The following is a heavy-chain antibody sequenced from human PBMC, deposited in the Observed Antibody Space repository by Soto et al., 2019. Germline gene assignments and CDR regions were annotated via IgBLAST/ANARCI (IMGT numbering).Heavy chain of an antibody. J-gene: IGHJ4*02. CDR2: ISHSGST. CDR3: ARGGLLPDY. CDR1: GGSTSRGGYS. D-gene: IGHD6-19*01. Sequence: SETLSLTCAVSGGSTSRGGYSWSWLRQPPGKGLEWIGYISHSGSTYYNPSLKSRVTISVDTSKNQFSLRLSSVTAADTAVYYCARGGLLPDYWGQGTLVTVSS. V-gene: IGHV4-30-2*01.